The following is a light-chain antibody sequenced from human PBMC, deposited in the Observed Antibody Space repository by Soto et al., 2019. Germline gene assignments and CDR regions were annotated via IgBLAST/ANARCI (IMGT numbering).Light chain of an antibody. CDR3: QQRSNWQYT. CDR2: DAS. CDR1: QSVSSY. Sequence: EIVLTQSPATLSLSPGERATLSCRASQSVSSYLAWYQQKPGQAPRLLIYDASNRATGIPARFSSSGSGTDFTLTISSLEPEDFAVYYCQQRSNWQYTFGQGTKLEIK. J-gene: IGKJ2*01. V-gene: IGKV3-11*01.